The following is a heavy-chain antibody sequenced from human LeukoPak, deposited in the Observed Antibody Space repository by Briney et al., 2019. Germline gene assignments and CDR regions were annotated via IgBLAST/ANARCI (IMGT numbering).Heavy chain of an antibody. D-gene: IGHD5-18*01. CDR1: GGSISSGDYY. Sequence: SETLSLTCTVSGGSISSGDYYWTWIRQPPGKGLEWIGCIYYSGSTYYNPSLKSRLTISVDTSKNLFSLKLSSVTAADTAVFYCARGAGAGRGYTYGYDYWGQGTLVTVSS. J-gene: IGHJ4*02. V-gene: IGHV4-30-4*01. CDR2: IYYSGST. CDR3: ARGAGAGRGYTYGYDY.